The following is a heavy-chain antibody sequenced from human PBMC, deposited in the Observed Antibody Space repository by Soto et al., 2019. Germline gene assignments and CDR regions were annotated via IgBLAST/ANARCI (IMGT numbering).Heavy chain of an antibody. J-gene: IGHJ6*02. CDR3: AKGPSWISGGSYYHYYYGMDV. Sequence: QPGGSLRLSCAASGFTFSSYGMHWVRQAPGKGLEWVAVISYDGSNKYYADSVKGRFTISRDNSKNTLYLQMNSLRAEDTAVYYCAKGPSWISGGSYYHYYYGMDVWGQGTTVTVSS. CDR1: GFTFSSYG. D-gene: IGHD1-26*01. CDR2: ISYDGSNK. V-gene: IGHV3-30*18.